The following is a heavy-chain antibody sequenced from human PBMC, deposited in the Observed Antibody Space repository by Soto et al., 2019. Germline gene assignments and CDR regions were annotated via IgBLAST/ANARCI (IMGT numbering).Heavy chain of an antibody. V-gene: IGHV1-24*01. J-gene: IGHJ4*02. CDR1: GLTLIELS. Sequence: GASVKVSCKLSGLTLIELSIHWVRQAPGKGLEWMGGFDDEEGETIYAQKLQGRVTMTEDTNTHTAYMELSSLKFEDTALYFCATLRSSSGNTHWGQGTQVTVSS. CDR2: FDDEEGET. D-gene: IGHD1-26*01. CDR3: ATLRSSSGNTH.